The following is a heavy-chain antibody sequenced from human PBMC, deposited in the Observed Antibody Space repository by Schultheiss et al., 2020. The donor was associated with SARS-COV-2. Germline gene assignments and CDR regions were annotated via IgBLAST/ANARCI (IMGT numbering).Heavy chain of an antibody. J-gene: IGHJ4*02. D-gene: IGHD1-26*01. CDR3: ARTHYSGSYLFDY. Sequence: GGSLRLSCTASGFTVSSNYMSWVRQAPGKGLEWVSYISSGGSTYNADSVEGRFTISRDTSSNTLYLQMNSLRAEDTAVYYCARTHYSGSYLFDYWGQGTLVTVSS. V-gene: IGHV3-53*01. CDR1: GFTVSSNY. CDR2: ISSGGST.